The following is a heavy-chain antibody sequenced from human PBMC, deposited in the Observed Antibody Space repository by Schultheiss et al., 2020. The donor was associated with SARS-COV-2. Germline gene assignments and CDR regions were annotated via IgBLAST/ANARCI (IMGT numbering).Heavy chain of an antibody. CDR1: GYTFTGYY. CDR3: ARDVGGDPYYYYYYGMDV. D-gene: IGHD3-16*01. V-gene: IGHV1-2*04. Sequence: ASVKVSCKASGYTFTGYYMHWVRQAPGQGLEWMGWINPNSGGTNYAQKFQGWVTMTRDTSISTAYMELSSLRSEDTAVYYCARDVGGDPYYYYYYGMDVWGQGTTVTVSS. CDR2: INPNSGGT. J-gene: IGHJ6*02.